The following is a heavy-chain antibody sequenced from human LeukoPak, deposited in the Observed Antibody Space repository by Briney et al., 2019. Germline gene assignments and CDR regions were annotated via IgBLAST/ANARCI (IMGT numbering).Heavy chain of an antibody. V-gene: IGHV1-2*02. CDR2: INPNSGGT. Sequence: ASVKVSCKASGYTFTGYYMHWVRPAPGQGLEWMGWINPNSGGTNYAQKFQGRVTMTRDTSISTAYMELSRLRSDDTAVYYCARSYDFWSGLGDYWGQGTLVTVSS. D-gene: IGHD3-3*01. CDR1: GYTFTGYY. CDR3: ARSYDFWSGLGDY. J-gene: IGHJ4*02.